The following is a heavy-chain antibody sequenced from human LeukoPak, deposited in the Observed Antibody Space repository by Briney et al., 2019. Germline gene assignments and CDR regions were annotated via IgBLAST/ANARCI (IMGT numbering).Heavy chain of an antibody. J-gene: IGHJ4*02. CDR3: AADHYYDSGLSDY. Sequence: PSXXLSLTCTVSGGSISSYYWSWIRQPAGKGLEWIGRIYTSGSTNYTPSLKSRVTMSVDTSKNQFSLKLSSVTAADTAVYYCAADHYYDSGLSDYWGQGTLVTVSS. V-gene: IGHV4-4*07. CDR1: GGSISSYY. CDR2: IYTSGST. D-gene: IGHD3-22*01.